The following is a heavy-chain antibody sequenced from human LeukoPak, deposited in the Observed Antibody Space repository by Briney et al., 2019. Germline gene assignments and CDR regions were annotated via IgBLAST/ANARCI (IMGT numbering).Heavy chain of an antibody. CDR1: GGSFSGYY. V-gene: IGHV4-34*01. J-gene: IGHJ4*02. Sequence: SETLSLTCAVYGGSFSGYYWSWIRQPPGKGLEWIGEINHSGSTNYNPSLKSRVTISVDTSKNQFSLKLSSVTAADMAVYYCARGGYGDRRRDFDYWGQGTLVTVSS. CDR2: INHSGST. CDR3: ARGGYGDRRRDFDY. D-gene: IGHD4-17*01.